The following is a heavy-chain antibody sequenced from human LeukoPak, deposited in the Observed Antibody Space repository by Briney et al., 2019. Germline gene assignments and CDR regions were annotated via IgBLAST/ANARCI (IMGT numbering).Heavy chain of an antibody. CDR2: MNPNSGNT. CDR3: ATDYGLMTTVPFDI. V-gene: IGHV1-8*01. J-gene: IGHJ3*02. Sequence: RASVTVSCKASGYTFTSYDINWVRQATGQGLEWMGWMNPNSGNTGYAQKFQGRVTMTRNTSISTAYMELSSLRSEDTAVYYCATDYGLMTTVPFDIWGQGTMVTVSS. CDR1: GYTFTSYD. D-gene: IGHD4-17*01.